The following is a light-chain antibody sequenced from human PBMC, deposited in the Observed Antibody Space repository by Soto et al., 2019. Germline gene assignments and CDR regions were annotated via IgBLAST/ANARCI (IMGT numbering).Light chain of an antibody. V-gene: IGKV3-11*01. CDR3: QRRDDLNI. J-gene: IGKJ2*01. Sequence: EIVLTQSPATLSLSPGERATLSCRASQSVSNYVAWYQQKPGQAPRLLIYDASNRATGIPARFSGSGSGTAFTLPIGSLGPEYFGFYYCQRRDDLNILGQGTKLKIK. CDR2: DAS. CDR1: QSVSNY.